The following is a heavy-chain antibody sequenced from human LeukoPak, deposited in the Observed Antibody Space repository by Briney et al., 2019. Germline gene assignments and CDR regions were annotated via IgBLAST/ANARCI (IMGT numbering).Heavy chain of an antibody. Sequence: PSGTLSLTCTVSGGSIRTNYWSWIRQPPRKGLEWIGFIYYTGSTNHNPSLKSRVTISVDTSKNQFSLNLTSVTAADTAVYYCASIVVVTARYAFDIWGQGTMVTVSS. J-gene: IGHJ3*02. CDR1: GGSIRTNY. CDR3: ASIVVVTARYAFDI. D-gene: IGHD2-21*02. CDR2: IYYTGST. V-gene: IGHV4-59*01.